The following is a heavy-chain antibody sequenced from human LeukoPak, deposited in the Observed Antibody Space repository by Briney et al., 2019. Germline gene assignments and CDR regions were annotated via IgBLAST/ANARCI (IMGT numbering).Heavy chain of an antibody. J-gene: IGHJ4*02. CDR1: RLSFSTYW. D-gene: IGHD1-26*01. CDR3: AGGGATFDY. V-gene: IGHV3-7*01. Sequence: GGSLRLSCAASRLSFSTYWMSWVRQAPGNGLEWVANIKQDGSEKYYVDSVKGRFTISRDNAKNSLYLQMNSLRAEDTAVYYCAGGGATFDYWGQGTLVTVSS. CDR2: IKQDGSEK.